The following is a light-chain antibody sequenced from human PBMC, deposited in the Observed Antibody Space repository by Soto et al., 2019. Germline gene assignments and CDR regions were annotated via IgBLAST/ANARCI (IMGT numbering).Light chain of an antibody. J-gene: IGKJ5*01. CDR2: GAS. Sequence: DIVFTQSPGHLSLSPGERGMLAGRVSQTVNNNYAGWCQQKPGQAPRLLNYGASRRATGIPERCSGGASGTDFSLTISILEPEDFAVYFCQQDCDLPMTFGQGTRLDIK. CDR1: QTVNNNY. CDR3: QQDCDLPMT. V-gene: IGKV3-20*01.